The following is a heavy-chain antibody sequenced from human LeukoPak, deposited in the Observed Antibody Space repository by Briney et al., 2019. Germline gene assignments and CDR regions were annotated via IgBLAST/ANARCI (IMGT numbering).Heavy chain of an antibody. CDR3: ARTNYLLRYFDY. J-gene: IGHJ4*02. Sequence: SGPALVKPTQTLTLTCTFSGFSLSRSGMCVSWLRQPLGKALEWLARIDWDGDKFYSTALKSRLIISKDTSRNQVTLIMTNMDPVDTATYYCARTNYLLRYFDYWGQGALVTVSS. D-gene: IGHD3-9*01. CDR1: GFSLSRSGMC. V-gene: IGHV2-70*17. CDR2: IDWDGDK.